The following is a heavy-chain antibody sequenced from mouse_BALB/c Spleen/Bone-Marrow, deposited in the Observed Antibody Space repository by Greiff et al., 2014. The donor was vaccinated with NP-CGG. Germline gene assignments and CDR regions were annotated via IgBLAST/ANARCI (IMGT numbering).Heavy chain of an antibody. J-gene: IGHJ3*01. CDR1: GYTFTSYW. CDR2: INPSNGRT. CDR3: AGSELTGTTY. Sequence: QVQLQQPGAELVKPGASVKLSCKASGYTFTSYWMHWVKQRPGQGLEWIGEINPSNGRTNYNEKFKSKATLTVDKSSSTAYMQLSSLTSEDSAVHFCAGSELTGTTYWGQGTLVTVS. D-gene: IGHD4-1*01. V-gene: IGHV1S81*02.